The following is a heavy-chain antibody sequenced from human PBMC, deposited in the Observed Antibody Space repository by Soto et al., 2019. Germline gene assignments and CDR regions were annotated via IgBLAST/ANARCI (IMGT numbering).Heavy chain of an antibody. CDR3: ARGQKGYSSSWYVD. CDR2: INHVGGT. D-gene: IGHD6-13*01. CDR1: GGSFSGYY. J-gene: IGHJ4*02. V-gene: IGHV4-34*01. Sequence: QVQLQQWGAGLLKPSETLSLTCAVYGGSFSGYYWSWISQPPGKGLEWIGEINHVGGTNYNPSLKSRLTISVDTSKNQFSLKVNSVTAADTAVYYCARGQKGYSSSWYVDWGQGTPVTVSS.